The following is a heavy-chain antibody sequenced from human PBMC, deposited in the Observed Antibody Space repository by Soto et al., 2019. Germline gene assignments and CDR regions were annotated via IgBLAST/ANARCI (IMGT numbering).Heavy chain of an antibody. D-gene: IGHD2-2*02. J-gene: IGHJ4*02. CDR2: IKPDSGAS. CDR1: GFTFAAYY. CDR3: ARDVRNTYTSREVWDFDY. Sequence: QVQLVQSGAEVEKPGASVKVSCKTSGFTFAAYYIHWVRQVPGQGLEWMGWIKPDSGASFSAQKFQDWVTLTRDTSINTAYMELRSLRSDDTAVYYCARDVRNTYTSREVWDFDYWGPGTLVTVSS. V-gene: IGHV1-2*04.